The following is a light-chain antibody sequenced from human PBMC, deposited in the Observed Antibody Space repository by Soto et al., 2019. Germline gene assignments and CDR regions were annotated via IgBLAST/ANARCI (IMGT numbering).Light chain of an antibody. CDR1: QSVLYTSNNKNY. J-gene: IGKJ2*01. V-gene: IGKV4-1*01. Sequence: DIVMTQSPDSLAVSLGERATINCKSSQSVLYTSNNKNYLAWFQQRPGRPPKLLVYWASTRESGVPDRFSGSGSGTDFTLTISSLQAEDVAVYYCQQYYRPPYTFGQGTKLEIK. CDR3: QQYYRPPYT. CDR2: WAS.